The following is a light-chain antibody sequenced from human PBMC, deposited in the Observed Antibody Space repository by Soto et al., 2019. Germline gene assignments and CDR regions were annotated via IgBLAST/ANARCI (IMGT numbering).Light chain of an antibody. CDR3: QESDSFPYT. V-gene: IGKV1-39*01. CDR1: QTISIY. Sequence: DIRMTQSPSSLSACVGDRVTITCRASQTISIYLNWYQVKPGKAPNLLIYGATRLQTGVPSRFTGSAAGTEFSLTITSLQPEDLATYFCQESDSFPYTFGQGTKLEIK. J-gene: IGKJ2*01. CDR2: GAT.